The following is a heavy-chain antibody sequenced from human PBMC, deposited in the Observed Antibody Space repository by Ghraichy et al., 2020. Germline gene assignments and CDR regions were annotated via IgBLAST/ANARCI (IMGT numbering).Heavy chain of an antibody. CDR1: GFTFSSYS. Sequence: GGSLRLSCAASGFTFSSYSMNWVRQAPGKGLEWVSSISSSSSYIYYADSVKGRFTISRDNAKNSLYLQMNSLRAEDTAVYYCARDRGYYDFWSGYYTPHYYYYGMDVWGQGTTVTVSS. J-gene: IGHJ6*02. CDR2: ISSSSSYI. CDR3: ARDRGYYDFWSGYYTPHYYYYGMDV. V-gene: IGHV3-21*01. D-gene: IGHD3-3*01.